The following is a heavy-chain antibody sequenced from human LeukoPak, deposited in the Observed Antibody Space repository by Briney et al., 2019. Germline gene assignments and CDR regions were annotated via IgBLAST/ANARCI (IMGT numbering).Heavy chain of an antibody. CDR2: ISGSGGST. J-gene: IGHJ4*02. V-gene: IGHV3-23*01. Sequence: GGSLRLSCAASGFTFSSYAMSWVRQAPGKGLEWVSAISGSGGSTYYADSVKGRFTISRGNSKNTLYLQMNSLRAEDTAVYYCAKDMYSSVTPNFDYWGQGTLVTVSS. CDR3: AKDMYSSVTPNFDY. D-gene: IGHD6-19*01. CDR1: GFTFSSYA.